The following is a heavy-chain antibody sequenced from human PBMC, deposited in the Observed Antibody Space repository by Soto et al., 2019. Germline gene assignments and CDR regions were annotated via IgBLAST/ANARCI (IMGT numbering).Heavy chain of an antibody. CDR1: GFTFRIYA. Sequence: EVQLLESWGGLVQPGGSLRLSCAASGFTFRIYAMSWVRQVPGKGLELVSTISDSADSAYYADSVKVRFTISRENSKKKVYPQMNSLRAEDTAVYYCARPYGGKIGDALDLWGQGTTVTVSS. CDR3: ARPYGGKIGDALDL. V-gene: IGHV3-23*01. J-gene: IGHJ3*01. CDR2: ISDSADSA. D-gene: IGHD2-15*01.